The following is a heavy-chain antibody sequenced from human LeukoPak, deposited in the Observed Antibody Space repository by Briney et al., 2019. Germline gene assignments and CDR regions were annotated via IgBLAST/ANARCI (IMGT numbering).Heavy chain of an antibody. J-gene: IGHJ4*02. V-gene: IGHV3-30*02. CDR1: GFTFSSYG. D-gene: IGHD2-15*01. CDR3: AKVFYCSGGSCVDY. Sequence: SGGSLRLSCAASGFTFSSYGMHWVRQAPGKGLEWVAFIRYDGSNKYYADSVKGRFTISRDNSKNTLYLQMNSPRAEDTAVYYCAKVFYCSGGSCVDYWGQGTLVTVSS. CDR2: IRYDGSNK.